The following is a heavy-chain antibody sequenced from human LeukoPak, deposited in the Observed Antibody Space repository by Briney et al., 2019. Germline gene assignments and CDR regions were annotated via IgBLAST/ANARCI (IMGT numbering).Heavy chain of an antibody. CDR1: GGSISSGDYY. V-gene: IGHV4-30-4*01. D-gene: IGHD4-17*01. CDR2: IYYSGST. Sequence: SETLSLTCTVSGGSISSGDYYWSWIRQPPGTGLEWIGYIYYSGSTYYNPSLKSRVTISVDTSKNQFSLKLSSVTAADTAVYYCARAYGDYVEYFQHWGQGTLVTVSS. J-gene: IGHJ1*01. CDR3: ARAYGDYVEYFQH.